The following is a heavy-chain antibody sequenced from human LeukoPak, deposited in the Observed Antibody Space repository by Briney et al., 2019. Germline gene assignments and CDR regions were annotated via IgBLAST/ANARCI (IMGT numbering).Heavy chain of an antibody. Sequence: PSETLSLTCTVSGGSISNYYWTWIRQPAGKGLEWIGRINTSGSTNYNPSLKSRVTMSVDTSKNQFSLKLRSVTAADTAVYYCAREGGGRPLDVWGQGTTVTVSS. CDR3: AREGGGRPLDV. D-gene: IGHD2-15*01. CDR1: GGSISNYY. CDR2: INTSGST. J-gene: IGHJ6*02. V-gene: IGHV4-4*07.